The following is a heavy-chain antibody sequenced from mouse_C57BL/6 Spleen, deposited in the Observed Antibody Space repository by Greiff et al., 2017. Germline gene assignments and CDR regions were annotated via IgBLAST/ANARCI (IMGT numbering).Heavy chain of an antibody. Sequence: VQLQQSGTELVKPGASVKLSCKASGYTFTSYWMHWVKQRPGQGLEWIGNINPSNGGTNYNEKFKSKATLTVDKSSSTAYMQLSSLTSEDSAVYYCARDYGYYLAWFAYWGQGTLVTVSA. V-gene: IGHV1-53*01. D-gene: IGHD2-3*01. CDR1: GYTFTSYW. J-gene: IGHJ3*01. CDR3: ARDYGYYLAWFAY. CDR2: INPSNGGT.